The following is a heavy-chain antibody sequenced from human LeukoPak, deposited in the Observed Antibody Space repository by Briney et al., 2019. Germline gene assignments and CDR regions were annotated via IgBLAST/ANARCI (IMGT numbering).Heavy chain of an antibody. CDR2: ISWNGGST. Sequence: PGGSLRLSCTASGFTFGDYAMSWVRQAPGKGLEWVSGISWNGGSTGYADSVKGRFTISRDNAKNSLYLQMNSLRAEDTALYYCARKGGPATYFDYWGQGTLVTVSS. J-gene: IGHJ4*02. V-gene: IGHV3-20*04. D-gene: IGHD2-2*01. CDR1: GFTFGDYA. CDR3: ARKGGPATYFDY.